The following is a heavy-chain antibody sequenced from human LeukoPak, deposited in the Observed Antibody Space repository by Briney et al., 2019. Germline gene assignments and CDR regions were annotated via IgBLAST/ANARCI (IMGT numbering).Heavy chain of an antibody. CDR1: GGSVSSGSYY. V-gene: IGHV4-61*01. Sequence: SETLSLTCTVSGGSVSSGSYYWSWIRQPPGKGLEWIGYIYYSGSTNYNPSLKSRVTISVDTSKNQFSLKLSSVTAADTAVYYCARGRGMTTIDYWGQGTLVTVSS. J-gene: IGHJ4*02. CDR3: ARGRGMTTIDY. CDR2: IYYSGST. D-gene: IGHD4-17*01.